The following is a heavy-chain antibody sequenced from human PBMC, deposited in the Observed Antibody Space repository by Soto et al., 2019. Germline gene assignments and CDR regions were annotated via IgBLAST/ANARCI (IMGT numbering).Heavy chain of an antibody. CDR2: ISRTSNYI. V-gene: IGHV3-21*01. CDR1: GFTFSGYS. Sequence: GGSLRLSCAASGFTFSGYSLNWVRQAPGKGLEWVSSISRTSNYIHYADAVKGRFIISRANAQNSLSLQMDSLRAEDKAMYYCASGFFGWVSPVVGGDGGQGTLVTVAA. J-gene: IGHJ4*01. D-gene: IGHD3-3*01. CDR3: ASGFFGWVSPVVGGD.